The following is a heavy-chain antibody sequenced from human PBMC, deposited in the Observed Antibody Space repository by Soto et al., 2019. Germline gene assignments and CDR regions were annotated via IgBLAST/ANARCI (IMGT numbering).Heavy chain of an antibody. Sequence: QVQLVQSGAEVKKPGASVKVSCKASGYIFSTSGIIWVRQAPGQGLEWMGWVSPYNGNTNYAQKFQGRVTMTKDTSTSTAYMELRSLRADDPAVYYCARPSGDDMTLMFFDFWGQGTLVTVSS. J-gene: IGHJ4*02. CDR2: VSPYNGNT. V-gene: IGHV1-18*01. CDR1: GYIFSTSG. CDR3: ARPSGDDMTLMFFDF. D-gene: IGHD5-12*01.